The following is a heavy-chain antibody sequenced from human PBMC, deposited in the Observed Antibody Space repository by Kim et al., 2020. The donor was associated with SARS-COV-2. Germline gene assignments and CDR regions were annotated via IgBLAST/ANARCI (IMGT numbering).Heavy chain of an antibody. CDR3: TRLYYDSSGDAFDI. D-gene: IGHD3-22*01. CDR1: GFTFSGSA. CDR2: IRSKANSYAT. J-gene: IGHJ3*02. Sequence: GGSLRLSCAASGFTFSGSAMHWVRQASGKGLEWVGRIRSKANSYATAYAASVKGRFTISRDDSKNTAYLQMNSLKTEDTAVYYCTRLYYDSSGDAFDIWGQGTMVTVSS. V-gene: IGHV3-73*01.